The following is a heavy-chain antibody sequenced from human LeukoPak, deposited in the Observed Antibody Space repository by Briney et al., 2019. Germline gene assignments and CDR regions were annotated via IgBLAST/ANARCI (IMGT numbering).Heavy chain of an antibody. V-gene: IGHV3-23*01. CDR1: GFTFSSYA. Sequence: GGSLRLSCAASGFTFSSYAMSWVRQAPGKGLEWVSAISGSGGSTYYADSVKGGFTISRDNSKNTLYLQMNSLRAEDTAVYYCAKAPFDYDSPYYFDYWGQGTLVTVSS. D-gene: IGHD3-22*01. J-gene: IGHJ4*02. CDR2: ISGSGGST. CDR3: AKAPFDYDSPYYFDY.